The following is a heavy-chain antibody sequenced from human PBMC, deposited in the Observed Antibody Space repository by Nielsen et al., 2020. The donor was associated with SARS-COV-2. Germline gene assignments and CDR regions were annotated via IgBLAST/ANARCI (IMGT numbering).Heavy chain of an antibody. J-gene: IGHJ4*02. CDR2: IYYSGSP. V-gene: IGHV4-39*07. Sequence: SETLSLTCTVSGGSISSSSYYWGWIRQPPGKGLEWIGSIYYSGSPYYNPSLKSRVTISVDTSKNQFSLKLSSVTAADTAVYYCARDIGVLPRAFDYWGQGTLVTVSS. CDR3: ARDIGVLPRAFDY. D-gene: IGHD2/OR15-2a*01. CDR1: GGSISSSSYY.